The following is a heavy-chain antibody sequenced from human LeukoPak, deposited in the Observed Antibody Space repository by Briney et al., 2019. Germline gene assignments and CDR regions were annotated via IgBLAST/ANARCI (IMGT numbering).Heavy chain of an antibody. Sequence: GGSLRLSCAASGFLFSSFEVNWVRQAPGKGLEWVSYISSSGITIYYADSVKGRFTISRDNAKNSLYLQMNSLRAEDTAVYYCTREMGGYPFDYWGQGTLVTVSS. D-gene: IGHD5-12*01. J-gene: IGHJ4*02. CDR1: GFLFSSFE. CDR3: TREMGGYPFDY. CDR2: ISSSGITI. V-gene: IGHV3-48*03.